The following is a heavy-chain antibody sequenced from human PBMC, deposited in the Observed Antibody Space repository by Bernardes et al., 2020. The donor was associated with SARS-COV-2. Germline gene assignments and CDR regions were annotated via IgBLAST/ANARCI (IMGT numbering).Heavy chain of an antibody. CDR2: IRSKANSYAT. CDR1: GFTFSGSA. Sequence: GGSLRLSCAASGFTFSGSAMHWVRQASGKGLEWVGRIRSKANSYATAYAASVKGRFTISRDDSKNTAYLQMNSLKTEDTAVYYCTIANTTATITYYFDYRGQGTLVTVSS. J-gene: IGHJ4*02. V-gene: IGHV3-73*01. CDR3: TIANTTATITYYFDY. D-gene: IGHD5-12*01.